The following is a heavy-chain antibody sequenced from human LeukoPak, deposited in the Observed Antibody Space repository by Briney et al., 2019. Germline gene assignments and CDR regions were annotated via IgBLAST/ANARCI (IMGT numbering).Heavy chain of an antibody. V-gene: IGHV4-31*03. D-gene: IGHD3-16*02. J-gene: IGHJ4*02. CDR2: IYYSGST. CDR3: ASYYDYVWGSYRTTFDC. Sequence: SQTLSLTCTVSGGSISSGGYYWSWIRQHPGKGLEWIGYIYYSGSTYYNPSLKSRVTISVDTSKNQFSLKLSSVTAADTAVYYCASYYDYVWGSYRTTFDCWGQGTLVTVSS. CDR1: GGSISSGGYY.